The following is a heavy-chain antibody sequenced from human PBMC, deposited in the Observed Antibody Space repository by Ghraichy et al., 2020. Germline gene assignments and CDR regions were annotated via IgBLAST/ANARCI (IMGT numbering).Heavy chain of an antibody. CDR1: GFTFSSYA. V-gene: IGHV3-23*01. D-gene: IGHD3-10*01. J-gene: IGHJ4*02. CDR2: ISGSGGST. Sequence: GGSLRLSCAASGFTFSSYAMSWVRQAPGKGLEWVSAISGSGGSTYYADSVKGRFTISRDNSKNTLYLQMNSLRAEDTAVYYCAKTQVLLWFGELLDDQELNYFDYWGQGTLVTVSS. CDR3: AKTQVLLWFGELLDDQELNYFDY.